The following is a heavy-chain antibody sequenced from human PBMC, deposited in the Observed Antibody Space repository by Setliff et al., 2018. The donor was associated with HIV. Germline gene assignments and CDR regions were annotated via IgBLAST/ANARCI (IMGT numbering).Heavy chain of an antibody. Sequence: PSETLSLTCTVSGGSIKSYYWSWIRQAPGKGLEWIGYIYYNGNTNYNPSLKSRITISVDTSKNQFSLKLTSVTAADTAVYCCAREIYGGNSRPFDYWGQGTLVTVSS. D-gene: IGHD4-17*01. CDR1: GGSIKSYY. CDR3: AREIYGGNSRPFDY. CDR2: IYYNGNT. J-gene: IGHJ4*02. V-gene: IGHV4-59*01.